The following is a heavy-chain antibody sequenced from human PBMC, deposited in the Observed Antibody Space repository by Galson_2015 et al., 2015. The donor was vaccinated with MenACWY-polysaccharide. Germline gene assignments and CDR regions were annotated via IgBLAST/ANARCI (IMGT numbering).Heavy chain of an antibody. CDR3: ARGGRAVSNRNWFDP. CDR1: GDSITSGGYF. Sequence: TLSLTCTVSGDSITSGGYFWSWIRQHPGKGLEWIASISYDGGTYYNPSLKSRVTISADTPSNQFSLKLNSVTAADTAVYYCARGGRAVSNRNWFDPWGQGTLVTVSS. V-gene: IGHV4-31*03. CDR2: ISYDGGT. J-gene: IGHJ5*02. D-gene: IGHD3-16*01.